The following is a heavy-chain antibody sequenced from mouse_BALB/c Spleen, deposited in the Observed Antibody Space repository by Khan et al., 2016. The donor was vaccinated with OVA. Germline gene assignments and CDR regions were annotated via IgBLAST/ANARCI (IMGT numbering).Heavy chain of an antibody. J-gene: IGHJ3*01. CDR3: IRGGYGGFAY. D-gene: IGHD1-2*01. CDR2: INPSNGGT. Sequence: QVQLQQPGAELVKPGASVKLSCKASGYTFTSYYMYWVKQRPGQGLEWIGEINPSNGGTNFNEKFKIKATLTVDKSSSTADMQLSSLTSEDSAAYYCIRGGYGGFAYWGQGTLVTVSA. CDR1: GYTFTSYY. V-gene: IGHV1S81*02.